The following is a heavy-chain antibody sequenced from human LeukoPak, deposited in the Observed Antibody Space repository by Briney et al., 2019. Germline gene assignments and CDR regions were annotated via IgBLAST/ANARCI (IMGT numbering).Heavy chain of an antibody. CDR3: ARGEGVGATTAEYFQH. V-gene: IGHV3-33*01. CDR2: IWYDGSNK. CDR1: GFTFSSYG. Sequence: GGSLRLSCAASGFTFSSYGMHWVRQAPGKGLEWVAVIWYDGSNKYYADSVKGRLTISRDNSKNTLYLQMNSLRAEDTAVYYCARGEGVGATTAEYFQHWGQGTLVTVSS. D-gene: IGHD1-26*01. J-gene: IGHJ1*01.